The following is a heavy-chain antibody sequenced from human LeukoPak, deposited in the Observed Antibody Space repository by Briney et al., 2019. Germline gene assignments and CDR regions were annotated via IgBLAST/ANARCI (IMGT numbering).Heavy chain of an antibody. CDR3: ARDPRSSWYDY. CDR1: GGSISSYY. CDR2: IHISGKT. D-gene: IGHD6-13*01. J-gene: IGHJ4*02. Sequence: SETLSLTCTVSGGSISSYYWNWIRQPAGKGLEWIGRIHISGKTNYNPSLRVTMSVDASRNQFSLKLSSVTAADTAVYYCARDPRSSWYDYWGQGTLVTVSS. V-gene: IGHV4-4*07.